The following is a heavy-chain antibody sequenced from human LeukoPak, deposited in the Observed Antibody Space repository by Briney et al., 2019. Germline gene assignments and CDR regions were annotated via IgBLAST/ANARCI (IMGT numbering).Heavy chain of an antibody. V-gene: IGHV1-69*05. CDR2: IIPIFGTA. Sequence: ASVKVSCKASVGTFISYAISWVRQAPGQGLEWMGRIIPIFGTANYAQKFQGRVTITTDESTSTAYMELSSLRSEDTAVYYCARVADTAMEYYFDYWGQGTLVTVSS. J-gene: IGHJ4*02. D-gene: IGHD5-18*01. CDR3: ARVADTAMEYYFDY. CDR1: VGTFISYA.